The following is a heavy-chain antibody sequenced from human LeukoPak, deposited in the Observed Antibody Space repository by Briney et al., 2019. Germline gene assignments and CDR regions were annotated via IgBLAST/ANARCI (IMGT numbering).Heavy chain of an antibody. Sequence: PGGSLRLSCAASGFTFSSYAMSWVRQAPGKGLEWVSAISGSGGSTYYADSVKGRFTISRDNSKNTLYLQMNSLRAEDTAVYYCARVTTNYYDSSGYHGGIFDYWGQGTLVTVSS. J-gene: IGHJ4*02. CDR3: ARVTTNYYDSSGYHGGIFDY. CDR2: ISGSGGST. D-gene: IGHD3-22*01. V-gene: IGHV3-23*01. CDR1: GFTFSSYA.